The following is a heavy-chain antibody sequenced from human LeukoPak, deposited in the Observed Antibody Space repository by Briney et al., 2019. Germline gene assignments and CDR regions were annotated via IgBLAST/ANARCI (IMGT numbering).Heavy chain of an antibody. Sequence: SETLSLTCTVSGYSISSGYYWGCFRQPPGKGLEWIASIYHSGSTYYNPSLKSRVAISVDTSKNQFSLKLGSVTAADTAVYYCAADRTGLAFDIWGQGTMVTVSS. D-gene: IGHD3-22*01. CDR1: GYSISSGYY. CDR2: IYHSGST. CDR3: AADRTGLAFDI. V-gene: IGHV4-38-2*02. J-gene: IGHJ3*02.